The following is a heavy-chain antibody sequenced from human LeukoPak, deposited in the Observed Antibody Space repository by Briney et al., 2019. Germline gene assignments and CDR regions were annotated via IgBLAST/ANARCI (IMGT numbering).Heavy chain of an antibody. CDR3: AKGQNNGPYSYLDY. V-gene: IGHV3-7*01. D-gene: IGHD2-15*01. J-gene: IGHJ4*02. CDR1: GFTFSSYW. CDR2: IKQDGSEK. Sequence: GGSLRLSCAASGFTFSSYWMSWVRQAPGKGLEWVANIKQDGSEKYYVDSVKGRFTISRDNAKNSLYLQMNSLRAEDTAVYYCAKGQNNGPYSYLDYWGQGTLVTVSS.